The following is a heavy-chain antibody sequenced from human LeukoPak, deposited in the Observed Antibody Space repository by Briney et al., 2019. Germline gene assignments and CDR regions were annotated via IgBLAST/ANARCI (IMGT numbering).Heavy chain of an antibody. CDR1: GYSFTSYW. CDR3: ARHKPLPYCSGGSCYPNAFDI. Sequence: GESLKISCKGSGYSFTSYWIGWVRQMPGKGLEWMGIIYPGDSDTRYSPSFQGQVTISADKSISTAYLQWSGLKASDTAMYYCARHKPLPYCSGGSCYPNAFDIWGQGTMVTVSS. V-gene: IGHV5-51*01. J-gene: IGHJ3*02. CDR2: IYPGDSDT. D-gene: IGHD2-15*01.